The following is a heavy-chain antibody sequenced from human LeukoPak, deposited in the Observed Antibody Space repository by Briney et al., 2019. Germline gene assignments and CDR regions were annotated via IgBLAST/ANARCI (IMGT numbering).Heavy chain of an antibody. D-gene: IGHD2-8*02. V-gene: IGHV4-34*01. CDR1: GGSFSGYY. J-gene: IGHJ5*02. Sequence: SETLSLTCNVSGGSFSGYYWSWIRQPPGKGLEWIGEIDHSETTTYIASLKSRVTISIDTSKNQLSLKMISVTAADTAVYYRARGLVVYARRWFDPWGQGTLVTVSS. CDR3: ARGLVVYARRWFDP. CDR2: IDHSETT.